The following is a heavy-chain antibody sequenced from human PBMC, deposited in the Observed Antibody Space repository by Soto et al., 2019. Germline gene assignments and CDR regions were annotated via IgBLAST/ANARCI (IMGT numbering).Heavy chain of an antibody. V-gene: IGHV1-69*13. CDR2: IIPIFGTA. J-gene: IGHJ6*02. CDR3: ANHYDIVTFDPNYYYGMDV. CDR1: GGTFSSYA. Sequence: ASVTVSCKASGGTFSSYAISWVRQAPGQGLEWMGGIIPIFGTANYAQKFQGRVTLTADESTSTAYMELSSLRSEDTAVYYCANHYDIVTFDPNYYYGMDVCGQGTTLTISS. D-gene: IGHD3-9*01.